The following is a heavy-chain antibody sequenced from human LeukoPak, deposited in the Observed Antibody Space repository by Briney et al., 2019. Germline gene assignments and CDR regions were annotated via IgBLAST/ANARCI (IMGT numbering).Heavy chain of an antibody. CDR3: ARDRGYYDSSGYLPFDY. V-gene: IGHV1-46*01. D-gene: IGHD3-22*01. Sequence: ASVNVSCKASGYTFTSYYMHWVRQAPGQGLEWMGIINPSGGSTSYAQKFQGRVTMTRDTSTSTVYMELSSLRSEDTAVYYCARDRGYYDSSGYLPFDYWGQGTLVTVSS. CDR1: GYTFTSYY. CDR2: INPSGGST. J-gene: IGHJ4*02.